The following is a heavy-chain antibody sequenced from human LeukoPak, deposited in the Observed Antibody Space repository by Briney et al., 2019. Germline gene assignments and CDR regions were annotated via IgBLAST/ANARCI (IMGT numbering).Heavy chain of an antibody. CDR3: AKEGPGNYYSAYFDY. CDR1: GFIFSSYG. Sequence: GGSLRLSCAASGFIFSSYGMHWVRQAPGKGLQWVTFIRHDGSNKYYADSVKGRFIISRDNSKNMLYLQMNGLRAEDTAVYYCAKEGPGNYYSAYFDYWGQGTLVTVYS. J-gene: IGHJ4*02. CDR2: IRHDGSNK. V-gene: IGHV3-30*02. D-gene: IGHD1-26*01.